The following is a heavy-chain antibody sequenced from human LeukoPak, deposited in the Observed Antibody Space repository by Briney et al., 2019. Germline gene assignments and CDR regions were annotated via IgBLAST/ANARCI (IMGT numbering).Heavy chain of an antibody. CDR2: IYPGDSDT. V-gene: IGHV5-51*01. J-gene: IGHJ4*02. Sequence: TGESLKISCKGSGYSFTSYWIGWVRQMPGKGLEWMGIIYPGDSDTRYSPSFQGQVTISADKSISTAYLQWSSLKASDTAMYYCARLGASSGWYVGFDYWGQGTLVTVSS. CDR3: ARLGASSGWYVGFDY. CDR1: GYSFTSYW. D-gene: IGHD6-19*01.